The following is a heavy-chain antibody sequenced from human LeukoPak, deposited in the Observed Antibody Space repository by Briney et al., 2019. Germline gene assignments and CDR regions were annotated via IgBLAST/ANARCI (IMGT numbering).Heavy chain of an antibody. Sequence: ASVKVSCKASGYTFTGYYMHWVRQAPGQGLEWMGWINPNSGGTNYAQKFQGRVTMTRDTSISTAYMELSRLRSDDTAVYYCARLGSSGWYRARDAFDIWGQGTMVTVSS. CDR2: INPNSGGT. V-gene: IGHV1-2*02. J-gene: IGHJ3*02. CDR3: ARLGSSGWYRARDAFDI. D-gene: IGHD6-13*01. CDR1: GYTFTGYY.